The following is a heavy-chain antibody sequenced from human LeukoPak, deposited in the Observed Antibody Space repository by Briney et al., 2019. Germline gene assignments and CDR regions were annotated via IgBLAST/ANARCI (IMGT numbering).Heavy chain of an antibody. J-gene: IGHJ5*02. Sequence: TLSLTCLVSGDSIKSTGSHGYHWSWIRQSPEKGLEWIGYVYHSGNTHSNPSLKSRLSVSLDVSKNQFTLNLASVTAADTAVYYCARGIIRRHRRGPGGFDPWGRGILVTVSS. V-gene: IGHV4-31*03. CDR3: ARGIIRRHRRGPGGFDP. CDR2: VYHSGNT. D-gene: IGHD1-1*01. CDR1: GDSIKSTGSHGYH.